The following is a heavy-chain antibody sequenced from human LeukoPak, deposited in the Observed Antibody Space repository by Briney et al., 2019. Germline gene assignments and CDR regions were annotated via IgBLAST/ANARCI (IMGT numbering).Heavy chain of an antibody. V-gene: IGHV4-39*01. CDR3: ARQGVGATDC. CDR2: ITYSGST. D-gene: IGHD1-26*01. CDR1: GGSISSSTYY. J-gene: IGHJ4*02. Sequence: SETLSLTCTVSGGSISSSTYYWAWLRQSPGKGLEWIGSITYSGSTYYNPSLESRVTISVDTSKNQFSLRLISVTAVDTAVYYCARQGVGATDCWGQGALVTVSS.